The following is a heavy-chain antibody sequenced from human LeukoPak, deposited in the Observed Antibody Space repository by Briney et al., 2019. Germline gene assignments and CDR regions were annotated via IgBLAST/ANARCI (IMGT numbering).Heavy chain of an antibody. CDR2: INHSGST. CDR3: ARGYCRSTSCYSLGYFQH. Sequence: SETLSLTXAVYGGSFSGYYWSWISQPPGKGLEWIGEINHSGSTNYNPSLKSRVTISVDTSKNQFSLKLSSVTAADTAVYYCARGYCRSTSCYSLGYFQHWGQGTLVTVSS. CDR1: GGSFSGYY. D-gene: IGHD2-2*01. J-gene: IGHJ1*01. V-gene: IGHV4-34*01.